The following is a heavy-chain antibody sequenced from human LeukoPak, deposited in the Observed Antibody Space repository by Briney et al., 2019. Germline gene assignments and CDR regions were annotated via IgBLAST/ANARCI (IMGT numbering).Heavy chain of an antibody. D-gene: IGHD6-19*01. V-gene: IGHV3-30*02. Sequence: GGSLRLSCAASGFTFSDHYMSWVRQAPGKGPEWMAFIRSDGSNKYYADSVKGRFTISRDNSKNTLYLQMNSLRAEGTAVYYCARILDSAWGELGYWGQGTLVTVSS. CDR1: GFTFSDHY. CDR2: IRSDGSNK. CDR3: ARILDSAWGELGY. J-gene: IGHJ4*02.